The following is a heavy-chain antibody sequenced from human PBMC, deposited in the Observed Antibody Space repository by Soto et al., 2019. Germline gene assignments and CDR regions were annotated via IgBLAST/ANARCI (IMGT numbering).Heavy chain of an antibody. CDR1: GGSISSYY. V-gene: IGHV4-59*01. CDR3: ARAPYELYSGWSYWSFDL. Sequence: QVQLQESGPGLVKPSETLSLTCTVSGGSISSYYWSWIRLPPGKGLEWIGYIYYSGSTNYNPSLKGRVTISVDTSKNQFSLKLSSVTAADTAVYYCARAPYELYSGWSYWSFDLWGRGTLVTVSS. J-gene: IGHJ2*01. D-gene: IGHD6-19*01. CDR2: IYYSGST.